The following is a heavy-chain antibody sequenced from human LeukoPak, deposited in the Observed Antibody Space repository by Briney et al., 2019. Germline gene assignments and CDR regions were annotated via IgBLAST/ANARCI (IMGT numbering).Heavy chain of an antibody. Sequence: GGSLRLSCAASGFPFSSYSMNWVRQAPGKGLEWVSSISSSSSYIYYADSVKGRFTISRDNAKNSLYLQMNSLRAEDTAVYYCARDEYSSSFNWFDPWGQGTLVTVSS. J-gene: IGHJ5*02. V-gene: IGHV3-21*01. D-gene: IGHD6-6*01. CDR1: GFPFSSYS. CDR2: ISSSSSYI. CDR3: ARDEYSSSFNWFDP.